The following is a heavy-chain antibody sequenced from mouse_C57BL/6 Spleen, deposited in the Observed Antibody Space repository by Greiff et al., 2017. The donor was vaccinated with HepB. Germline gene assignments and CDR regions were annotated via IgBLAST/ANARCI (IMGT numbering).Heavy chain of an antibody. J-gene: IGHJ2*01. V-gene: IGHV7-3*01. CDR1: GFTFPDYY. CDR2: IRNKANGYTT. CDR3: ARYMGYYAYFDY. Sequence: VMLVESGGGLVQPGGSLSLSCAASGFTFPDYYMSWVRQPPGKALEWLGFIRNKANGYTTEYSASVKGRFTISRDNSQSILYLQRNALRAEDSATYYCARYMGYYAYFDYWGQGTTLTVSS. D-gene: IGHD1-1*01.